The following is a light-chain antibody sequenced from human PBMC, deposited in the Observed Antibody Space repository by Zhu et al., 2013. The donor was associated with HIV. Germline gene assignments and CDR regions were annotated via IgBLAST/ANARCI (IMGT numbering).Light chain of an antibody. CDR1: QRLGGAY. Sequence: DIVLTQSPATLSLSPGESAALSCRASQRLGGAYLAWYQQKPGQAPRLLIYDVANRAPGTPDRFRGSGSGTDFILTITRVEPEDIALYYCQQYFTSPYTFGLGARLEI. J-gene: IGKJ2*01. CDR2: DVA. V-gene: IGKV3-20*01. CDR3: QQYFTSPYT.